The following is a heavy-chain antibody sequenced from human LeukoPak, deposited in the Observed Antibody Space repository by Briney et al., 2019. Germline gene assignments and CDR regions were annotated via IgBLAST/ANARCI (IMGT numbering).Heavy chain of an antibody. J-gene: IGHJ4*02. CDR3: ARVYGSSSWYDYFRPPPEFDY. Sequence: ASVKVSCKASGYTFTDYYIHWVRQAPGQGLEWMGWINPNSGGTNYAQKFQGRVTMTRDTSISTAYMELSRLRSDDTAVYYCARVYGSSSWYDYFRPPPEFDYWGQGTLVTVSS. CDR1: GYTFTDYY. V-gene: IGHV1-2*02. D-gene: IGHD6-13*01. CDR2: INPNSGGT.